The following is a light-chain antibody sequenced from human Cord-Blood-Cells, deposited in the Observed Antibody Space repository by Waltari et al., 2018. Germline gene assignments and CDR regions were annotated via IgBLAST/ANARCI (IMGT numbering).Light chain of an antibody. V-gene: IGKV4-1*01. CDR3: QQYYSTPYT. CDR1: QSVLYSSNNKNY. CDR2: WAS. J-gene: IGKJ2*01. Sequence: DIVMTPSPDSLAVSLGERATLHCKSSQSVLYSSNNKNYLAWYQQKPGQPPKLLIYWASTRESGVPDRFSGSGSGTDFTLTISSLQAEDVAVYYCQQYYSTPYTFGQGTKLEIK.